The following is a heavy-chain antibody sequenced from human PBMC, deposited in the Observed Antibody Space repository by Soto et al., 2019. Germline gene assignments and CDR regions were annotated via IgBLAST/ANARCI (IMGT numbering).Heavy chain of an antibody. D-gene: IGHD4-17*01. V-gene: IGHV3-21*04. J-gene: IGHJ5*02. CDR2: ISSSSSYI. Sequence: PGGSLRLSCAASGFNFRSYSMNWVRQAPGKGLEWVSSISSSSSYIYYADSVKGRFTISRDNSKNTLYLQMNSLRAEDTAVYYCAKDDYGGKNWFDPWGQGTLVTVSS. CDR3: AKDDYGGKNWFDP. CDR1: GFNFRSYS.